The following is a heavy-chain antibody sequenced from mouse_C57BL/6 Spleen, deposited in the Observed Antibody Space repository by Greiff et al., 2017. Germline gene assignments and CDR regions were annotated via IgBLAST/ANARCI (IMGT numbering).Heavy chain of an antibody. J-gene: IGHJ4*01. CDR1: GYTFTSYW. CDR2: IDPSDSYT. Sequence: QVQLQQPGAELVMPGASVKLSCKASGYTFTSYWMHWVKQRPGQGLEWIGEIDPSDSYTNYNQKFKGKSTLTVDKSSSTAYMQLSSLTSEDSAVYYCANRTLLYAMDYWGQGTSVTVSS. D-gene: IGHD2-1*01. CDR3: ANRTLLYAMDY. V-gene: IGHV1-69*01.